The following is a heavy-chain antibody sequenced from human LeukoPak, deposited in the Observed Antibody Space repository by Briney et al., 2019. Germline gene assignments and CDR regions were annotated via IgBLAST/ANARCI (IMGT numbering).Heavy chain of an antibody. CDR3: ARVEGRFYGSGSYRGFDY. CDR1: GFTFRNYG. D-gene: IGHD3-10*01. V-gene: IGHV3-33*01. CDR2: IWYDGSNE. Sequence: GRSLRLSCAASGFTFRNYGMHWVRQAPGKGLEWVSVIWYDGSNEYYADSVKGRFTISRDNSKNTLYLQMNSQRADDTAVYYCARVEGRFYGSGSYRGFDYWGQGTLVTVSS. J-gene: IGHJ4*02.